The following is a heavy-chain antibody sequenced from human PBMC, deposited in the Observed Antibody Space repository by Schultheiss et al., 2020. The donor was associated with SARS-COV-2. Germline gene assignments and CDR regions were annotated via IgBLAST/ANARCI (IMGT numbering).Heavy chain of an antibody. CDR2: IWYDGSNK. Sequence: GGSLRLSCAASGFTFSSYSMNWVRQAPGKGLEWVAVIWYDGSNKYYADSVKGRFTISRDNSKNTLYLQMNSLRAEDTAVYYCAKDFGDSSGYYINIDYWGQGTLVTVSS. J-gene: IGHJ4*02. D-gene: IGHD3-22*01. V-gene: IGHV3-33*06. CDR1: GFTFSSYS. CDR3: AKDFGDSSGYYINIDY.